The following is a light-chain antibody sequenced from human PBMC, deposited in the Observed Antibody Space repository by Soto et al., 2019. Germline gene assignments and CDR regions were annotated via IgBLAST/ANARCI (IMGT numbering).Light chain of an antibody. V-gene: IGKV3-15*01. CDR1: QSISND. CDR2: GAS. Sequence: EIVMTQSPATLSVSPGERATLSCRASQSISNDLAWYQQKPGQAPRLLIYGASTRATGVPARFSGSGSGTDFTLTMSSLLPEDFAVYSCQQYNAWPLTFGQGTRLEI. CDR3: QQYNAWPLT. J-gene: IGKJ5*01.